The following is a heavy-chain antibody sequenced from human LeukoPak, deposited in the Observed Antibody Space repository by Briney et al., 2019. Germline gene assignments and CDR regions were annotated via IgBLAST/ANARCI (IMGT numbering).Heavy chain of an antibody. CDR3: ARDGSGSYYTDNWFDP. CDR1: GGSFSTYY. J-gene: IGHJ5*02. Sequence: SETLSLTCAVYGGSFSTYYWNYIRQPPGKGLEWIGEINHSGSTNYNPSLKSRVTISVDTSKNQFSLKLSSVTAADTAVYYCARDGSGSYYTDNWFDPWGQGTLVTVSS. D-gene: IGHD3-10*01. CDR2: INHSGST. V-gene: IGHV4-34*01.